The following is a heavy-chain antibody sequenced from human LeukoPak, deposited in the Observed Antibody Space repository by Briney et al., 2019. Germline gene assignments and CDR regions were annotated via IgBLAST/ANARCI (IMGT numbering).Heavy chain of an antibody. Sequence: GGSLRPSCAVSGFTFSSYWMHWVRQAPGKGLVWVSRINTDGSTTSYADSVNGRFSISRDNAKNTLYLQMNSLRAEDTAVYYCARDYDGNFAVEYWGQGTLVTVSS. J-gene: IGHJ4*02. CDR2: INTDGSTT. D-gene: IGHD4-23*01. CDR1: GFTFSSYW. V-gene: IGHV3-74*01. CDR3: ARDYDGNFAVEY.